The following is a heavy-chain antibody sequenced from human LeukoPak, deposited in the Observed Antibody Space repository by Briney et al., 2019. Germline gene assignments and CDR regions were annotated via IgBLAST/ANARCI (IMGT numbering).Heavy chain of an antibody. CDR3: TRGPPNWGFDY. J-gene: IGHJ4*02. CDR2: MSPNSGNT. D-gene: IGHD7-27*01. CDR1: RYTFTSHD. V-gene: IGHV1-8*01. Sequence: ASVKVSRKASRYTFTSHDINWVRQATGQGFEWMGWMSPNSGNTGYAQKFQGRVTMTRNTSISTACMELSSLRSEDTAVYYCTRGPPNWGFDYWGQGTLVTVSS.